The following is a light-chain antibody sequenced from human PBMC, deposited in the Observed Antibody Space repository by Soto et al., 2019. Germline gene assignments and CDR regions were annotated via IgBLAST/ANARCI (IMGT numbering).Light chain of an antibody. Sequence: PGERATLSCRASQSVTSNSLAWYQQKPGQAPRLLMYGASNRATGIPDRFSGSGSGTDFTLTISRLEAEDVAVYYCQQYATSPRGFGQGTKVEV. CDR2: GAS. CDR1: QSVTSNS. V-gene: IGKV3-20*01. J-gene: IGKJ1*01. CDR3: QQYATSPRG.